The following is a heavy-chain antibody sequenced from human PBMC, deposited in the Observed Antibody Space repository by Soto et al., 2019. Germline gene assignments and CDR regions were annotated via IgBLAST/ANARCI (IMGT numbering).Heavy chain of an antibody. CDR3: SPTPSGYDLDY. V-gene: IGHV3-15*01. Sequence: GSLRLSCAASGFTFSNVWMSWVRQAPGKGLEWVGRIKSKTDGETADYAAPVKGRFTISRDDSKNTLYLQMNSLKTEDTAVYYCSPTPSGYDLDYWGHGTLVTVSS. CDR2: IKSKTDGETA. D-gene: IGHD5-12*01. J-gene: IGHJ4*01. CDR1: GFTFSNVW.